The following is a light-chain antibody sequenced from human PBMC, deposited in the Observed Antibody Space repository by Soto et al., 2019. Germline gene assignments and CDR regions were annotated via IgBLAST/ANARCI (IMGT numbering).Light chain of an antibody. Sequence: DIQVAQSPSSLSASVGDRVTITCRASQDISNHLVWFQQKPGTAPKSLIYDASSLQRGDPSRFSGSGYGTYFTLTINGLQPEDLAASYCQQYHRYPWKFGQGTKVEI. CDR1: QDISNH. J-gene: IGKJ1*01. CDR3: QQYHRYPWK. CDR2: DAS. V-gene: IGKV1-16*01.